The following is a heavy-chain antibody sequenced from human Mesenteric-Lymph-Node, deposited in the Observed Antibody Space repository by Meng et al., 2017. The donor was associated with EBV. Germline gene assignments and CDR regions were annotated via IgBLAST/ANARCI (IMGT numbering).Heavy chain of an antibody. CDR3: AHRLEAFDH. Sequence: QITWKESGPTLVKPTQTLTLTCTFSGFSLSTSGVGVCWIRQPPEKALEWLELIYWDDDKRYSPSLKSRLTITKDTSKNQVVLTMTNMDPVDTATHYCAHRLEAFDHWGQGTLVTVSS. D-gene: IGHD1-1*01. J-gene: IGHJ4*02. V-gene: IGHV2-5*02. CDR2: IYWDDDK. CDR1: GFSLSTSGVG.